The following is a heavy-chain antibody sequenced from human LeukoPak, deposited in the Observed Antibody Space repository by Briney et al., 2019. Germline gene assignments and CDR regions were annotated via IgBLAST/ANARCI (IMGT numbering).Heavy chain of an antibody. J-gene: IGHJ6*03. V-gene: IGHV1-2*02. CDR1: GYTFTGYY. CDR3: ARGLLYHYYYMDV. Sequence: GASVKVSCKASGYTFTGYYMHWVRQAPGQGLEWMGWINPNSGGTNYAQKFQGRVTVTRDTSISTAYMELSRLRSDDTAVYYCARGLLYHYYYMDVWGKGTTVTVSS. CDR2: INPNSGGT. D-gene: IGHD3-10*01.